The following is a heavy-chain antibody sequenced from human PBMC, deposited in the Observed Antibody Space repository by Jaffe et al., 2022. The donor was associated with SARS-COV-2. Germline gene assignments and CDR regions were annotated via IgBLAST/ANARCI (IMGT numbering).Heavy chain of an antibody. V-gene: IGHV3-30*04. CDR2: ISYDGSNK. CDR3: ARARGWGYYYDSSGYYFDY. Sequence: QVQLVESGGGVVQPGRSLRLSCAASGFTFSSYAMHWVRQAPGKGLEWVAVISYDGSNKYYADSVKGRFTISRDNSKNTLYLQMNSLRAEDTAVYYCARARGWGYYYDSSGYYFDYWGQGTLVTVSS. CDR1: GFTFSSYA. D-gene: IGHD3-22*01. J-gene: IGHJ4*02.